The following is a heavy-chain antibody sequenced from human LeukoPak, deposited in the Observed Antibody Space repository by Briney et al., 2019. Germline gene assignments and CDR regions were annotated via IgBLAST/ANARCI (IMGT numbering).Heavy chain of an antibody. Sequence: SETLSLTCTVSGGSISSYYWSWIRQPPGKGLEWIGYIYYSGSTNYNPSLKSRVTISVDTPKNQFSLKLSSVTAADTAVYYCARASPGFSRIPYYYYYYYMDVWGKGTTVTVSS. J-gene: IGHJ6*03. CDR3: ARASPGFSRIPYYYYYYYMDV. CDR1: GGSISSYY. V-gene: IGHV4-59*01. CDR2: IYYSGST. D-gene: IGHD2-15*01.